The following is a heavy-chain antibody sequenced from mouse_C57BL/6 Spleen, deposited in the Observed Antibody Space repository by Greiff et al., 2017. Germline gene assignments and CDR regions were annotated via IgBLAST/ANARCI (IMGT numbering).Heavy chain of an antibody. CDR2: ISYDGSN. Sequence: VQLQQSGPGLVKPSQSLSLTCSVTGYSITSGYYWNWIRHFPGNKLEWMGYISYDGSNNYNPSLKNRISITRDTSKNQFFLKLNSVTTEDAATYSCATRSWFAYWGQGTLVTVSA. V-gene: IGHV3-6*01. CDR1: GYSITSGYY. J-gene: IGHJ3*01. CDR3: ATRSWFAY.